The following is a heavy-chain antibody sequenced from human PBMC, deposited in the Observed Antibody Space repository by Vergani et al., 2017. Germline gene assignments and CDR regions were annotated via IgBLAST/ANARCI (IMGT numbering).Heavy chain of an antibody. J-gene: IGHJ4*02. D-gene: IGHD3-22*01. V-gene: IGHV3-48*02. CDR1: GFTFSSYA. CDR2: ISSSSSTI. Sequence: EVQLLESGGGLVQPGGSLRLSCAASGFTFSSYAMSWVRQAPGKGLEWVSYISSSSSTIYYADSVKGRFTISRDNAKNSLYLQMNSLRDEDTAVYYCASELTTYYYDSSGYFDYWGQGTLVTVSS. CDR3: ASELTTYYYDSSGYFDY.